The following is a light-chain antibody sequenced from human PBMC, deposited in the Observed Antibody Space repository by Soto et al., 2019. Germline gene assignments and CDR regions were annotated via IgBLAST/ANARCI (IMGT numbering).Light chain of an antibody. CDR2: DAS. CDR1: QSISSW. J-gene: IGKJ1*01. Sequence: IQMTQSPSTLSASVGDRVTITCRASQSISSWLAWYQQKPGKAPKLLIFDASILESGVPSRFSGSGSGTQFTLTISSLQPDDFATYYCQHYNSYSEAFGQGTKVDIK. V-gene: IGKV1-5*01. CDR3: QHYNSYSEA.